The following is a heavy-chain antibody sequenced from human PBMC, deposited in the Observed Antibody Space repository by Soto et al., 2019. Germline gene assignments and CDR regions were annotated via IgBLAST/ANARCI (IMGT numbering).Heavy chain of an antibody. V-gene: IGHV4-30-4*01. CDR2: IYYSGST. J-gene: IGHJ4*02. CDR3: AREVGVATTNHLDY. CDR1: GGSISSGDYY. Sequence: PSETLSLTCTVSGGSISSGDYYWSWIRQPPGKGLEWIGYIYYSGSTYYNPSLKSRVTISVDTSKNQFSLKLSSVTAADTAVYYCAREVGVATTNHLDYWGQGTLVTVSS. D-gene: IGHD5-12*01.